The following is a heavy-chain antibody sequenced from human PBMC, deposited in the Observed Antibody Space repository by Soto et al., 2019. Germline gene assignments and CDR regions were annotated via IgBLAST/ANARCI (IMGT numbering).Heavy chain of an antibody. CDR1: VFSLTTSGVG. CDR3: AHRVLRTVFGLVTTTAIYFDF. D-gene: IGHD3-3*01. J-gene: IGHJ4*02. Sequence: QITLNESGPTQVKPRQTLTLTCTFSVFSLTTSGVGVGWIRQSPGKAPEWLALIYWDDDKRYSPSLKSRLTINNDTSKNQVVLTMADFDPADTATYYCAHRVLRTVFGLVTTTAIYFDFWGQGTPVAVSS. V-gene: IGHV2-5*02. CDR2: IYWDDDK.